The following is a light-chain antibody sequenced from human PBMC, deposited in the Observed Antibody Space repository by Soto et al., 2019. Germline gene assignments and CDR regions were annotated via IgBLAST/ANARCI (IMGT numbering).Light chain of an antibody. Sequence: EVVLTQSPGTLSLSPGERATLSCRASQNIRGNELAWYQQKPGQAPRLLIYRGSSRATGIPDRFSGRGSWTDFTLTISRLEPEDFAVYYCHDYGTSAPWTFGQGTKVEIK. CDR3: HDYGTSAPWT. J-gene: IGKJ1*01. CDR2: RGS. V-gene: IGKV3-20*01. CDR1: QNIRGNE.